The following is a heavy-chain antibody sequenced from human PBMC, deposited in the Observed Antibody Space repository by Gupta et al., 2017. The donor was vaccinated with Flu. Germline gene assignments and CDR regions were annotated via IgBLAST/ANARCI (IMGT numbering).Heavy chain of an antibody. J-gene: IGHJ4*02. D-gene: IGHD1-26*01. CDR2: ISSSGGST. V-gene: IGHV3-23*01. CDR1: GFTFSSYA. Sequence: EVQLLESGGGLVQPGGSLRLSCAASGFTFSSYAMSWVRQAPGKGLEWVSGISSSGGSTYYANSVKGRFTISRDNSKNTLYLQMNSLRAEDTAVYYCAKAHLTDSGAYYFDYWGQGTLVTVSS. CDR3: AKAHLTDSGAYYFDY.